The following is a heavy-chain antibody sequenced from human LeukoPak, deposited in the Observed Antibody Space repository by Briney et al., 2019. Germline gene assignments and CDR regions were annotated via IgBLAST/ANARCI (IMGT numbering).Heavy chain of an antibody. CDR3: AADSADYNTLGSSYKV. J-gene: IGHJ4*02. D-gene: IGHD3-10*01. V-gene: IGHV4-39*01. CDR1: SASISSSPYF. CDR2: ISYSGTT. Sequence: SETLSLTCTVSSASISSSPYFWGWIRQSPGKGLEWIGSISYSGTTYYNPSLKSRVTISVDTSKNQFSLKLTSVTAADTAVYYCAADSADYNTLGSSYKVWGQGTLVTVSS.